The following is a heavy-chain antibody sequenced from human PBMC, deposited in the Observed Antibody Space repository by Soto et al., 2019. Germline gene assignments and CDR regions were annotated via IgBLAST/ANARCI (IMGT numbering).Heavy chain of an antibody. CDR1: GFTFSSYC. CDR2: IKQDGSEK. J-gene: IGHJ5*02. V-gene: IGHV3-7*01. CDR3: ARDGANCSGGSCYWPPGSNWFDP. D-gene: IGHD2-15*01. Sequence: EVQLVESGGGLVQPGGSLRLSCAASGFTFSSYCMSWVRQAPGKGLEWVANIKQDGSEKYYVDSVKGRFTISRDNAKNSLYLQMNRLRAEDTAVYYCARDGANCSGGSCYWPPGSNWFDPWGQGTLVTVSS.